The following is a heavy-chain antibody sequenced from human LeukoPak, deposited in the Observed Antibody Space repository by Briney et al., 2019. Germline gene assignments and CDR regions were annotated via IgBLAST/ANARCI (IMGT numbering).Heavy chain of an antibody. CDR3: ASASPANDY. CDR1: GFTFGDYA. V-gene: IGHV3-9*01. J-gene: IGHJ4*02. D-gene: IGHD2-2*01. Sequence: GGSLRLSCAVSGFTFGDYAMQWVRQAPGKGLEWVSGISWSSGSIGYADSVKGRFTISRDNSKNILYLQMNNLRAEDTAKYYCASASPANDYWGQGTVVTVSS. CDR2: ISWSSGSI.